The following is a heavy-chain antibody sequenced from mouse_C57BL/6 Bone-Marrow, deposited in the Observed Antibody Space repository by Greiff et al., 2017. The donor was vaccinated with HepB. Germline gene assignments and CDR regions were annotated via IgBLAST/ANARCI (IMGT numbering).Heavy chain of an antibody. Sequence: QVQLQQSGAELVKPGASVKISCKASGYAFSSYWMNWVKQRPGKGLEWIGQIYPGDGDTNYNGKFKGKATLTADKSSSTAYMQLSSLTSEDSAVYCCARAYYSNYGLYYAMDYWGQGTSGTGSS. V-gene: IGHV1-80*01. CDR3: ARAYYSNYGLYYAMDY. D-gene: IGHD2-5*01. J-gene: IGHJ4*01. CDR2: IYPGDGDT. CDR1: GYAFSSYW.